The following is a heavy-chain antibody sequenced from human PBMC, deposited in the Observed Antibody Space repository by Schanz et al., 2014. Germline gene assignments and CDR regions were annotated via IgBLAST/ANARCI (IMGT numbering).Heavy chain of an antibody. D-gene: IGHD3-3*01. J-gene: IGHJ4*02. CDR2: ISAYNGNT. CDR3: ARSAGRDFWSGYYTRFDS. Sequence: QVQLVQSGAEVKKPGASVKVSCKASGYTFTSYGISWVRQAPGQGLEWMGWISAYNGNTKYPQKLQGRVTMTTDTSTSTAYMELRSLSSDDTAVYYCARSAGRDFWSGYYTRFDSWGQGTLVTVSS. V-gene: IGHV1-18*01. CDR1: GYTFTSYG.